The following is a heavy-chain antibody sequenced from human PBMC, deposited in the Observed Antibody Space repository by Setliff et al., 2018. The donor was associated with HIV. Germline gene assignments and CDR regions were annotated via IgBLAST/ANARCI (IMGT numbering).Heavy chain of an antibody. V-gene: IGHV4-34*01. CDR3: ARGGRSTVTQWAWFDP. CDR1: GGSFSGYC. CDR2: FSHSGNT. J-gene: IGHJ5*02. Sequence: SETLSLTCAVYGGSFSGYCWSWIRQSPGKGLERIGEFSHSGNTDINPSPKSRVTISGETTKNQITLKLTSVTAADTAVYYCARGGRSTVTQWAWFDPWGQGTLVTVSS. D-gene: IGHD4-17*01.